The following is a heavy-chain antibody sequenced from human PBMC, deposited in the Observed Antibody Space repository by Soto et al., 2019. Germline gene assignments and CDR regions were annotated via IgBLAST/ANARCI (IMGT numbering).Heavy chain of an antibody. CDR2: IYPGDYDT. J-gene: IGHJ6*02. V-gene: IGHV5-51*01. CDR3: ARRVAGNCGDNSYYGMEV. CDR1: GYSFTSYW. Sequence: GESLKISCKGSGYSFTSYWIGWVRQMPGKGLEWMGIIYPGDYDTRYSPSFQGQVTISADKSISTAYLQWSSLKASDTAMYYCARRVAGNCGDNSYYGMEVWGQGTTVTVSS. D-gene: IGHD1-1*01.